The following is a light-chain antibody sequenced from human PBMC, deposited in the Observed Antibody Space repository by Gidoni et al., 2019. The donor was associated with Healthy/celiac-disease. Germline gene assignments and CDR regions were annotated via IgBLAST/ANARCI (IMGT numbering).Light chain of an antibody. CDR2: GAS. CDR3: QQYNNWPPLT. Sequence: VMTHSPATLSVSPGERATLSCRASQSVSSNLAWYQQKPGQAPRLLIYGASTRATGIPARFSGSGSGTEFTLTISSLQSEDVAVYYCQQYNNWPPLTFGGXTKVEIK. J-gene: IGKJ4*01. CDR1: QSVSSN. V-gene: IGKV3-15*01.